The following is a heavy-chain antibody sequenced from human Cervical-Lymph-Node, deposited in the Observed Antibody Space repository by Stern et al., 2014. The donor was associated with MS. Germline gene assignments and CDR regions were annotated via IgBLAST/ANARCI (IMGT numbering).Heavy chain of an antibody. CDR1: GYTFTSYW. J-gene: IGHJ4*02. CDR2: IFPGGSDI. Sequence: VQLVQSGPEVKRPGESLKISCQVSGYTFTSYWIGWVRQMPGKGLEWIAIIFPGGSDIRYSPSFQGQVTISADKSSSTAYLQWNNLKASDTAIYYCARQRYFDYWGQGTLVTVSS. V-gene: IGHV5-51*01. CDR3: ARQRYFDY.